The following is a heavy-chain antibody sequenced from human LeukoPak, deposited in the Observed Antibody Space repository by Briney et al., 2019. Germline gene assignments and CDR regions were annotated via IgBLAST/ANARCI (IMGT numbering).Heavy chain of an antibody. Sequence: ASVKVSCKASGYTFTGYYMHWVRQAPGQGLEWMGWINPNSGGTNYAQKFQGRVTMTRDTSISTAYMELSRLRSDDTAVYYCARGNWNDPYYFDCWGQGTLVTVSS. D-gene: IGHD1-1*01. CDR2: INPNSGGT. V-gene: IGHV1-2*02. CDR3: ARGNWNDPYYFDC. CDR1: GYTFTGYY. J-gene: IGHJ4*02.